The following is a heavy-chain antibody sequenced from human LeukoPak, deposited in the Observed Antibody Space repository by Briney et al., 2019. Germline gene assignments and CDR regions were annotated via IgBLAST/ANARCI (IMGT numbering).Heavy chain of an antibody. J-gene: IGHJ3*02. CDR1: GFTFSSYS. D-gene: IGHD1-26*01. Sequence: GGSLRLSCAASGFTFSSYSMNWVRQAPGKGLAWVANIKQDGSEIYYVDSVKGRFTISRDNAKKSLYLQMNSLRAEDTAIYYCARDTLLNLVGSYRGGAFDIWGQGTMVTVSS. CDR3: ARDTLLNLVGSYRGGAFDI. CDR2: IKQDGSEI. V-gene: IGHV3-7*01.